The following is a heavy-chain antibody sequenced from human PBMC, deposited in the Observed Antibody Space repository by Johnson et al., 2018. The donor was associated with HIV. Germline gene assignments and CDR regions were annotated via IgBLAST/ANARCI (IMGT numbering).Heavy chain of an antibody. CDR2: MSYDGSDK. Sequence: QVLLVESGGGVVQPGRSLRLTCAVSGFTFSRYVMHWVRQAPRKGLEWVAVMSYDGSDKYYADSVKGRFTISRDNSKNTLYLQMNSLRAEDTAVYYCVRPAAAGRDDAFDIWGQGTMVTVSS. V-gene: IGHV3-30*04. D-gene: IGHD6-13*01. CDR1: GFTFSRYV. J-gene: IGHJ3*02. CDR3: VRPAAAGRDDAFDI.